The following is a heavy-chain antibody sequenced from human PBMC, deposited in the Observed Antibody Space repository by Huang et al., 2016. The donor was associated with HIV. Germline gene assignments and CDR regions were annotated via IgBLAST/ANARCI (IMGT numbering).Heavy chain of an antibody. CDR1: GGSFTNYY. D-gene: IGHD3-9*01. J-gene: IGHJ2*01. CDR3: VRGPRYVSADWYARLRNYWFFDL. Sequence: QQQLQQWGAGLLKPSETLSLTCAVYGGSFTNYYWGWIRQPPGKGLEWIGEINNGGSTQYRPPLKSRVTISLDTSKNQVSLKLTSVSAADTAVYYCVRGPRYVSADWYARLRNYWFFDLWGRGSLVSVSS. V-gene: IGHV4-34*01. CDR2: INNGGST.